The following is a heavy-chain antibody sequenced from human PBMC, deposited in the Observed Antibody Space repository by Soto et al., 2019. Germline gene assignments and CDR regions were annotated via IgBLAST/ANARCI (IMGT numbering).Heavy chain of an antibody. J-gene: IGHJ4*02. D-gene: IGHD1-1*01. CDR2: IKPDGSRT. CDR3: ARDNNSSYDS. CDR1: GFTFSSYW. Sequence: GGSLRLSCAASGFTFSSYWMHWVRQAPGEGLVWVSYIKPDGSRTKDADSVKGRFTISRDNARNTLYLRMNSLRAEDTAVYYCARDNNSSYDSWGRGTLVTVSS. V-gene: IGHV3-74*03.